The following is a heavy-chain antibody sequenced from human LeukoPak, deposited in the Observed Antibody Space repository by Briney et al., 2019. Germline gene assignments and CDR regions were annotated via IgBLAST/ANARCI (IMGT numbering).Heavy chain of an antibody. D-gene: IGHD4-11*01. CDR1: GFTFSTNW. Sequence: GGSLRLSCAASGFTFSTNWMSWVRQAPGKGLEWVANIKEDGSEKYYVDSVKGRFTISRDNAKSSLYLQMNGLRAEDTAVYYCARDSRQQLFDYWGQGTLVTVSS. CDR3: ARDSRQQLFDY. J-gene: IGHJ4*02. CDR2: IKEDGSEK. V-gene: IGHV3-7*01.